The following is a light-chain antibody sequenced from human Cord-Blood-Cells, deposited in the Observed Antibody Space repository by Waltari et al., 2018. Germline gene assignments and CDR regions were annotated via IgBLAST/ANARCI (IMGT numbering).Light chain of an antibody. CDR2: EVS. Sequence: QSALTQPASVSGSPGQSITISCTGTSSDVGGYNYVSWYQQHPGKAPNLMIYEVSNRPSGVSNRFSGSKSGNTASLTISGLQAEDEADYYCSSYTSSSNVVFGGGTKLTVL. CDR1: SSDVGGYNY. CDR3: SSYTSSSNVV. J-gene: IGLJ2*01. V-gene: IGLV2-14*01.